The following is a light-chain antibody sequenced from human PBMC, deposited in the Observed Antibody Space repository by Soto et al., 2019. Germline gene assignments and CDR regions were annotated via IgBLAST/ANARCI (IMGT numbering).Light chain of an antibody. V-gene: IGKV1-5*03. Sequence: DIQMTQSPSTLSASVGDRVIITCRASQSISGWLAWYQQKPGIAPKLLIYKASTLQDGVPPGFSGSGFGTEFTLTISSLQPDDCGLYYCQQYDVYSTFGQGTKVDI. CDR1: QSISGW. CDR2: KAS. J-gene: IGKJ1*01. CDR3: QQYDVYST.